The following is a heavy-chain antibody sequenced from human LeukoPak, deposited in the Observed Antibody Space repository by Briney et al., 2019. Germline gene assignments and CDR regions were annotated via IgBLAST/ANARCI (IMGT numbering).Heavy chain of an antibody. Sequence: GGSLRLSCAASGFTFSSYSMNWVRQAPGKGLEWVSSISSSSSHIYYADSVKGRFTMSRDNAKNSLYLQMNSLRAEDTAVYYCAELGITMIGGVWGKGTTVTISS. CDR2: ISSSSSHI. CDR3: AELGITMIGGV. D-gene: IGHD3-10*02. J-gene: IGHJ6*04. CDR1: GFTFSSYS. V-gene: IGHV3-21*01.